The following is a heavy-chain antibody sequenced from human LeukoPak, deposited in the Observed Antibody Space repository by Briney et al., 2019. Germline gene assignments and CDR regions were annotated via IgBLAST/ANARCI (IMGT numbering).Heavy chain of an antibody. Sequence: SETLSLTCTVSGGSISSSSYYWTWIRQPPGKGLEWIGYVDHTGSTNFNPSLNGRVSISRDTTKNLFSLRLRSVTAADTAVYFCARGRVSSSTWCSTYYYYFYMDVWGKGTTVTVSS. V-gene: IGHV4-61*03. J-gene: IGHJ6*03. CDR3: ARGRVSSSTWCSTYYYYFYMDV. CDR2: VDHTGST. CDR1: GGSISSSSYY. D-gene: IGHD2-15*01.